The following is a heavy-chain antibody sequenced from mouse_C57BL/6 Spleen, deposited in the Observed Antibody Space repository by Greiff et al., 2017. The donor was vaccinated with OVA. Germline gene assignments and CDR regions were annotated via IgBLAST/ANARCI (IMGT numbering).Heavy chain of an antibody. CDR3: AREGDYDVRGWYFDV. J-gene: IGHJ1*03. V-gene: IGHV3-6*01. Sequence: EVKLVESGPGLVKPSQSLSLTCSVTGYSITSGYYWNWIRQFPGNKLEWMGYISYDGSNNYNPSLKNRISITRDTSKNQFFLKLNSVTTEDTATYYCAREGDYDVRGWYFDVWGTGTTVTVSS. CDR1: GYSITSGYY. CDR2: ISYDGSN. D-gene: IGHD2-4*01.